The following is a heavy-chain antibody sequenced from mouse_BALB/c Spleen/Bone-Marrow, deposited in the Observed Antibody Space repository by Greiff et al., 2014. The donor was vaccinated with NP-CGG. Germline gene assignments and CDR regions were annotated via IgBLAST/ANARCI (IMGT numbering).Heavy chain of an antibody. V-gene: IGHV1-14*01. CDR1: GYTFTSYL. D-gene: IGHD4-1*01. Sequence: VQLKESGAELVKPGASVKMSCKASGYTFTSYLIHWVKQKPGQGLEWIGYITPYNDDTKYNEKFKGKATLTSDKSSSTAYMELSSLTSEDSAVYYCARWGGTPYFDYWGQGTTLTVSS. CDR3: ARWGGTPYFDY. CDR2: ITPYNDDT. J-gene: IGHJ2*01.